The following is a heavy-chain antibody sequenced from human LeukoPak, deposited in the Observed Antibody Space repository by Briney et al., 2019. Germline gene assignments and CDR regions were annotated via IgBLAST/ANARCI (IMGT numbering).Heavy chain of an antibody. D-gene: IGHD6-13*01. V-gene: IGHV3-33*01. CDR2: IWYDGSNK. CDR3: ARGPSYTSSWYGLDN. Sequence: GGSLRLSCAASGFTFSSYGMHWVRQAPGKGLEWVAVIWYDGSNKYYADSVKGRFTISRDNAKNTLYLQMNSLRGEDTAMYYCARGPSYTSSWYGLDNWGQGTLVTVSS. CDR1: GFTFSSYG. J-gene: IGHJ4*02.